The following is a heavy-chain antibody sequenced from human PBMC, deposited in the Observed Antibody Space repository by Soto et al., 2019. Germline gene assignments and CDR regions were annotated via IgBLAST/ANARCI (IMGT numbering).Heavy chain of an antibody. J-gene: IGHJ5*01. CDR3: ASEGTPIDF. CDR2: INAGNGNT. Sequence: GASVKVSCKASGYTFTSSAMHWVRQAPGQRLEWMGWINAGNGNTKYSQKFQGRVTITRDTSASTAYMELSSLRSDVTAFYYYASEGTPIDFRARRSPVTVSA. V-gene: IGHV1-3*01. CDR1: GYTFTSSA. D-gene: IGHD2-15*01.